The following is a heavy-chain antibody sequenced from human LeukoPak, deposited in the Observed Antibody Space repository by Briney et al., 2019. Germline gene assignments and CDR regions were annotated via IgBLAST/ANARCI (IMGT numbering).Heavy chain of an antibody. CDR2: IRYDGSNK. D-gene: IGHD2-2*01. J-gene: IGHJ6*03. Sequence: PGGSLRLSCAASGFTFSSYGMHWVRQAPGKGLEGVAFIRYDGSNKYYADSVKGRFTISRDNSKNTLYLQMNSLRAEDTAVYYCAKDSKAVPAATDLYYYYMDVWGKGTTVTVSS. CDR3: AKDSKAVPAATDLYYYYMDV. V-gene: IGHV3-30*02. CDR1: GFTFSSYG.